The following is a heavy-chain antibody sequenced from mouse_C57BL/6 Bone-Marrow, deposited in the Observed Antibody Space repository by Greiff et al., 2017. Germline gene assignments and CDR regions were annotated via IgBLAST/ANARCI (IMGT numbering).Heavy chain of an antibody. CDR3: ASPFIGDY. Sequence: QVQLQQSGPELVKPGASVKISCKASGYAFSSSWMNWVKQRPGKGLEWIGRIYPGDGDTNYNGKFKGKATLTADKSSSTAYMQLSSLTSEDSAVYFCASPFIGDYWGQGTTLTVSS. D-gene: IGHD1-1*01. CDR2: IYPGDGDT. V-gene: IGHV1-82*01. J-gene: IGHJ2*01. CDR1: GYAFSSSW.